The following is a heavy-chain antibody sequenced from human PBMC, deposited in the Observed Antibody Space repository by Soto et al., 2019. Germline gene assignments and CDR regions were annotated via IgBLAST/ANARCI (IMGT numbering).Heavy chain of an antibody. CDR2: ISGSGGST. CDR1: GFTLSSYA. Sequence: PGGSLRLSCAASGFTLSSYAMSWVRQAPGKGLEWVSAISGSGGSTYYADSVKGRFTISRDNSKNTLYLQMNSLRAEDTAVYYCAKSPDDYGYYFDYWGQGTLVTVSS. J-gene: IGHJ4*02. D-gene: IGHD4-17*01. CDR3: AKSPDDYGYYFDY. V-gene: IGHV3-23*01.